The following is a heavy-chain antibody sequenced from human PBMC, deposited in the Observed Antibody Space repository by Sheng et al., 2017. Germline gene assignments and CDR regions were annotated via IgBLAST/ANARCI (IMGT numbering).Heavy chain of an antibody. CDR3: ARGGVAAVGYFQH. D-gene: IGHD6-13*01. J-gene: IGHJ1*01. CDR1: GGSISSYY. Sequence: QVQLQESGPGLVKPSETLSLTCTVSGGSISSYYWSWIRQPPGKGLEWIGYIYYSGSTNYNPSLKSRVTISVDTSKNQFSLKLSSVTAADTAVYYCARGGVAAVGYFQHWGQGHPGHRSPQ. CDR2: IYYSGST. V-gene: IGHV4-59*01.